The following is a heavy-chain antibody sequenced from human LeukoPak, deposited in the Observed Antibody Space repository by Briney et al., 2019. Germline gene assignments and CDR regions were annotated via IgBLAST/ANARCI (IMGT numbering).Heavy chain of an antibody. CDR2: ISSNGGST. Sequence: GGSLRLSCAASGFTFSSYAMHWVRQAPGKGLEYVSAISSNGGSTYYANSVKGRFTISRDNSKNTLYLQMGSLRAEDMAVYYCARGPEDILTFDYWGQGTLVTVSS. CDR3: ARGPEDILTFDY. J-gene: IGHJ4*02. D-gene: IGHD3-9*01. CDR1: GFTFSSYA. V-gene: IGHV3-64*01.